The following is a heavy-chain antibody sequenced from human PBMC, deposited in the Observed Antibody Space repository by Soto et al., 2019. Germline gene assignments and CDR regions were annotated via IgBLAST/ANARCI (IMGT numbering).Heavy chain of an antibody. Sequence: GGSLRLSCAASGFTFSSYSMNWVRQAPGKGLEWVASISSSSSYIYYADSVKGRFTISRDNAKNSLYLQMNSLRAEDTAVYYCAKDLGYSYGLIDYWGQGTLVTVSS. J-gene: IGHJ4*02. D-gene: IGHD5-18*01. V-gene: IGHV3-21*01. CDR1: GFTFSSYS. CDR2: ISSSSSYI. CDR3: AKDLGYSYGLIDY.